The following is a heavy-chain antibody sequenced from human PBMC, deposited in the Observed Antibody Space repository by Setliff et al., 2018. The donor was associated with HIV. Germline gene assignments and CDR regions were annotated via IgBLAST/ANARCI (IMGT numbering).Heavy chain of an antibody. CDR1: GGSLSGHY. J-gene: IGHJ4*02. D-gene: IGHD4-17*01. CDR2: INHSGTT. CDR3: ASFFVTTVTNQDY. V-gene: IGHV4-34*01. Sequence: SETLSLTCAVYGGSLSGHYWTWIRQPPGEGLEWIGEINHSGTTTYDPSLKSRITISVDTSKNQFSLKLTSVTAADTAMYYCASFFVTTVTNQDYWGQGTPVTVSS.